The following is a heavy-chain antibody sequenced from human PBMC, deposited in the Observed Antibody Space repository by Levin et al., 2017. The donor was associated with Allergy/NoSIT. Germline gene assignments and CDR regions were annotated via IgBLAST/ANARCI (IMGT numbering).Heavy chain of an antibody. V-gene: IGHV4-39*01. CDR1: GDSIGSSPYY. D-gene: IGHD2-15*01. J-gene: IGHJ4*02. CDR3: ARQAAGVVCARLDY. Sequence: SETLSLTCNVSGDSIGSSPYYWAWIRQSPGRGLEWIASVYYSGTTYYSPSLRSRVTMSVDTSKNQFSLKLASVTAADTVRYDCARQAAGVVCARLDYWGQGNLVTVTS. CDR2: VYYSGTT.